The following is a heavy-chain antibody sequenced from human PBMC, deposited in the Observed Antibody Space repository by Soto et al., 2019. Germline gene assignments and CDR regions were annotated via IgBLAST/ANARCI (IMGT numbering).Heavy chain of an antibody. CDR3: ARDPFHYDILTGSPPGWFDP. CDR2: ISYDGSNK. CDR1: GFTFSIYA. D-gene: IGHD3-9*01. V-gene: IGHV3-30-3*01. J-gene: IGHJ5*02. Sequence: LRLSCAASGFTFSIYAMHWVRQAPGKGLEWVAVISYDGSNKYYADSVKGRFTISRDNSKNTLYLQMNSLRAEDTAVYYCARDPFHYDILTGSPPGWFDPWGQGTLVTVSS.